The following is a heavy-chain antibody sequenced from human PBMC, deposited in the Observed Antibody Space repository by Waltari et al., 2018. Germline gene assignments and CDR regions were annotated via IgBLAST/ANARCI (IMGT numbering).Heavy chain of an antibody. CDR3: AGRPLYTVVWHGFDY. J-gene: IGHJ4*02. CDR1: TGSISTNTYY. Sequence: QLQLQESGPGLVKPSETLSLTCTVSTGSISTNTYYWAWIRQPPGKGLAWIGSIFYTGNVYYNPSLQSRVTMSVDTSRNQFSLKLRSVTAADTAVYYCAGRPLYTVVWHGFDYWGRGALVTVSS. D-gene: IGHD2-2*02. V-gene: IGHV4-39*07. CDR2: IFYTGNV.